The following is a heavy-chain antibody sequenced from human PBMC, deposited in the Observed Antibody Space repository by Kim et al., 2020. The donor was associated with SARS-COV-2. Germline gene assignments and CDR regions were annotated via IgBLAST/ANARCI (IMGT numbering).Heavy chain of an antibody. CDR1: GDSVSSNSAA. J-gene: IGHJ4*02. V-gene: IGHV6-1*01. CDR2: TYYRSKWYN. Sequence: SQTLSLTCAISGDSVSSNSAAWNWIRQSPSRGLEWLGRTYYRSKWYNDYAVSVKSRITINPDTSKNQFSLQLNSVTPEDTAVYYCAREHSSSWYWPYYFDYWGQGTLVTVSS. D-gene: IGHD6-13*01. CDR3: AREHSSSWYWPYYFDY.